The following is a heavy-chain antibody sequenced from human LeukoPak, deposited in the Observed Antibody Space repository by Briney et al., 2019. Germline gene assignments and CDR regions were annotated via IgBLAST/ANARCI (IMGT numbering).Heavy chain of an antibody. J-gene: IGHJ5*02. CDR1: GFTFSDYY. V-gene: IGHV3-11*01. CDR2: ISSSGSTI. D-gene: IGHD6-19*01. Sequence: EGSLRLSCAASGFTFSDYYMSWIRQAPGKGLEWVSYISSSGSTIYYADSVKGRFTISRDNAKNSLYLQMNSLRAEDTAVYYCARVLAVAGNWFDPWGQGTLVTVSS. CDR3: ARVLAVAGNWFDP.